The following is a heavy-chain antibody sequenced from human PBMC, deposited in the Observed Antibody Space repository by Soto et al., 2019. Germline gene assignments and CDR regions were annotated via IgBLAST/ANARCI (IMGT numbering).Heavy chain of an antibody. Sequence: GGSLRLSCAASGFTFSSYWMSWVRQAPGKGLEWVANIKQDGSEKYYVDSVKGRSTISRDNAKNSLYLQMNSLRAEDTAVYYCAREGGSSSSGYYYGMDVWGQGTTVTVSS. J-gene: IGHJ6*02. D-gene: IGHD6-6*01. V-gene: IGHV3-7*01. CDR3: AREGGSSSSGYYYGMDV. CDR1: GFTFSSYW. CDR2: IKQDGSEK.